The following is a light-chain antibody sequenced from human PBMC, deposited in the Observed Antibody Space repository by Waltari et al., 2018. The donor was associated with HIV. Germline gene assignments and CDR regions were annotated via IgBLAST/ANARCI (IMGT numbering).Light chain of an antibody. V-gene: IGKV1-12*01. CDR3: QQANNFPHT. CDR1: QSLGTS. Sequence: DTQMTQPSSSVSASVGDIVTITCRASQSLGTSVAWYQQKPDRTPKLLIFEASRLQSGVPSRFGGSGSGTKFTLTITSLQPQDLATYFCQQANNFPHTFGQGA. CDR2: EAS. J-gene: IGKJ2*01.